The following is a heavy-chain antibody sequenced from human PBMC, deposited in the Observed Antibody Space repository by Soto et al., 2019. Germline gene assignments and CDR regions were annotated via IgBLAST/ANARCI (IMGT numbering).Heavy chain of an antibody. J-gene: IGHJ4*02. Sequence: QITLNESGPTPVKPRQTLTLTCTFSGFSLTTSGVGVGWIRQSPGKAPEWLALIYWDDDKRYSPSLKSRLTITNATSKNQVVMTMADLDPADTATYYCAHRVLRTVFGLVTTTAIYFDFWGQGTPVAVSS. CDR2: IYWDDDK. CDR3: AHRVLRTVFGLVTTTAIYFDF. D-gene: IGHD3-3*01. V-gene: IGHV2-5*02. CDR1: GFSLTTSGVG.